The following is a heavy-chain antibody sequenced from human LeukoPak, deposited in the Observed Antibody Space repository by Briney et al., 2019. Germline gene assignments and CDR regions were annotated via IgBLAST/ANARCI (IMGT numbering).Heavy chain of an antibody. CDR3: ASGSGCWGGFDP. Sequence: RASVTVSCKASGYTFTSYYMHWVRQAPGQGLEWMEIINSSGGNTSYAQKCQGRDTMTRGTSTSTVYMELSRLRSEGTAVYCCASGSGCWGGFDPWGQGTRVSVPS. J-gene: IGHJ5*02. CDR2: INSSGGNT. D-gene: IGHD2-15*01. CDR1: GYTFTSYY. V-gene: IGHV1-46*01.